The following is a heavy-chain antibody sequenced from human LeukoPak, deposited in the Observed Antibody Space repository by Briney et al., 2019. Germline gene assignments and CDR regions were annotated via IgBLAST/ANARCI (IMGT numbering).Heavy chain of an antibody. Sequence: SVKVSCKASGGTFSSYAISWVRQAPGQGLEWMGRIIAILGIANYAQKFQGRVTITADKSTSTAYMELSSLRSEDTAVYYCARALRARGVDYYYYGMDVWGQGTTVTVSS. D-gene: IGHD2-15*01. V-gene: IGHV1-69*04. CDR3: ARALRARGVDYYYYGMDV. J-gene: IGHJ6*02. CDR2: IIAILGIA. CDR1: GGTFSSYA.